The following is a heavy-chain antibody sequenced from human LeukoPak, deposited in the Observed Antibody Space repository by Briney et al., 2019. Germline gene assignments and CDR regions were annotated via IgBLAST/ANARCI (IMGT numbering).Heavy chain of an antibody. D-gene: IGHD3-22*01. CDR3: ARDYYDSSGRANWFDP. CDR1: GGSISSYY. CDR2: IYTSGST. Sequence: SETLSLTCTVAGGSISSYYWSWIRQPAGKGLEWIGRIYTSGSTNYNPSLKSRVTMSVDTFKNQFSLKLSSVTAADTAVYYCARDYYDSSGRANWFDPWGQGTLVTVSS. J-gene: IGHJ5*02. V-gene: IGHV4-4*07.